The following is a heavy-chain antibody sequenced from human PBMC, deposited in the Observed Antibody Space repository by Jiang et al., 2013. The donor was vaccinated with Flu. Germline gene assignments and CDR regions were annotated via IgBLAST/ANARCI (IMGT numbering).Heavy chain of an antibody. CDR1: GGSISSSSYY. J-gene: IGHJ4*02. CDR2: IYYSGST. D-gene: IGHD3-10*01. V-gene: IGHV4-39*01. Sequence: PGLVKPSETLSLTCTVSGGSISSSSYYWGWIRQPPGKGLEWIGSIYYSGSTYYNPSLKSRVTISVDTSKNQFSLKLSSVTAADTAVYYCAMAYYGSGSNYFDYWGQGTLVTVSS. CDR3: AMAYYGSGSNYFDY.